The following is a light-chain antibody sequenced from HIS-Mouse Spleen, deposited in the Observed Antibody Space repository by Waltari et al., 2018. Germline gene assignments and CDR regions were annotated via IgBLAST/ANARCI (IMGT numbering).Light chain of an antibody. V-gene: IGLV2-11*01. CDR2: DVS. Sequence: QSALTQPRSVSGSPGQSVTISCTGTSSTVGGYNYVSWYQPHPGKAPKLMIYDVSTRPSGVPDRFSGSKSGNTASLTISGLQAEDEADYYCCSYAGSYTFVFGGGTKLTVL. CDR1: SSTVGGYNY. CDR3: CSYAGSYTFV. J-gene: IGLJ2*01.